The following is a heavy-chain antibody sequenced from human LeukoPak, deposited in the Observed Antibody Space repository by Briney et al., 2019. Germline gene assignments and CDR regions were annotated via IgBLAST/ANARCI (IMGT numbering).Heavy chain of an antibody. CDR3: ARAYGSGSYYLDYYMDV. J-gene: IGHJ6*03. CDR2: ISAYNGNT. V-gene: IGHV1-18*01. D-gene: IGHD3-10*01. Sequence: ASVKVSCKASGYTFTSYGISWVRQAPGQGLEWMGWISAYNGNTNYAQKFQGRVTITADESTSTAYMELSSLRSEDTAVYYCARAYGSGSYYLDYYMDVWGKGTTVTISS. CDR1: GYTFTSYG.